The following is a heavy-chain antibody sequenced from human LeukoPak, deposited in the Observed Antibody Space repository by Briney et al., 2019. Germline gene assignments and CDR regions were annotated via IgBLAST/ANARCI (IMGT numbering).Heavy chain of an antibody. Sequence: ASVKVSCKVSGYTLTELSMHWVRQAPGKGLEWMGGFDPEDSDTIYAQKFQGRVTMTEDTSTDTAYMELSSLRSEDTAVYYCATAPAYCGGDCYPLDYWGQGTLVTVSS. CDR3: ATAPAYCGGDCYPLDY. CDR2: FDPEDSDT. V-gene: IGHV1-24*01. CDR1: GYTLTELS. J-gene: IGHJ4*02. D-gene: IGHD2-21*02.